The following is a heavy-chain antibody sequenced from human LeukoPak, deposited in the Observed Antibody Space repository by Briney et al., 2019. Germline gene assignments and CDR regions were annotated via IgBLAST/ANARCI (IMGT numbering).Heavy chain of an antibody. Sequence: TSETLSLTCTVSGGSISSGDYYWSWIRQPPGKGLEWIGYIYYSGSTYYNPSLKSRVTISVDTSKNQFSLKLSSVTAADTAVYYCARVLLYYDSSGRNHDAFDIWGQGTMVTVSS. J-gene: IGHJ3*02. CDR3: ARVLLYYDSSGRNHDAFDI. D-gene: IGHD3-22*01. CDR1: GGSISSGDYY. CDR2: IYYSGST. V-gene: IGHV4-30-4*02.